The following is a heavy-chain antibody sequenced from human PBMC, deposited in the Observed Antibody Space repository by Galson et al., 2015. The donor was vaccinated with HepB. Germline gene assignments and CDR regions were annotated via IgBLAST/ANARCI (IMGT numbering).Heavy chain of an antibody. V-gene: IGHV3-13*04. J-gene: IGHJ6*02. D-gene: IGHD2-8*01. CDR2: IGASGDT. CDR3: ARGRYCTSGVCYTGYYYYYGMDV. CDR1: GFTFSEYV. Sequence: SLRLSCAASGFTFSEYVMHWVRQVTGKGLEWVSTIGASGDTYYPGSVKGRFIISRENAKNALFLQMNSLRAGDTAVYYCARGRYCTSGVCYTGYYYYYGMDVWGPGTTVTVSS.